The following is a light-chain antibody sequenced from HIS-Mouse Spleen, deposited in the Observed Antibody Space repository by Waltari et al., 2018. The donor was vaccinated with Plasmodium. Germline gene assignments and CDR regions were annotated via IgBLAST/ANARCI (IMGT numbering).Light chain of an antibody. Sequence: DIQMTQSPSSLSASVGDRVTITCRASQGISKYLAWYQQKPGKVPKLLIYAASTLQSGVPSRVSGSGSGTDFTLTISSLQPEDVATYYCQKYNSAWTFGQGTKVEIK. CDR1: QGISKY. V-gene: IGKV1-27*01. CDR2: AAS. CDR3: QKYNSAWT. J-gene: IGKJ1*01.